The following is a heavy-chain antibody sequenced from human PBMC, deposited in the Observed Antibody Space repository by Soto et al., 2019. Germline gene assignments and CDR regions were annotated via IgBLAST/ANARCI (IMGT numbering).Heavy chain of an antibody. J-gene: IGHJ4*02. CDR1: GFTFSSYA. D-gene: IGHD5-18*01. Sequence: QVQLVESGGGVVQPGRSLRLSCAASGFTFSSYAMHWVRQAPGKGLEWVALISYDGSNKYYADSVKGRFTISRDNSKNTLFFQMNSLGAEDTAVYYCARDHQRTAIDYWGQGTLVTVSS. CDR3: ARDHQRTAIDY. V-gene: IGHV3-30-3*01. CDR2: ISYDGSNK.